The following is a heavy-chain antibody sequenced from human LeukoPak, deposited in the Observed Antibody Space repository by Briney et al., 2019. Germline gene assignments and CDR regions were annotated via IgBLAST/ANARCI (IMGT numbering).Heavy chain of an antibody. J-gene: IGHJ4*02. CDR3: ARAIGGVIGVTVDSYYFDC. CDR2: IIPISGTA. D-gene: IGHD2-21*01. CDR1: GGTFNSYA. V-gene: IGHV1-69*01. Sequence: SVNVSCKASGGTFNSYAFTWVRQAPGQGLEWMGGIIPISGTANYAQKLQGRLTITADESTSTAYMELSNLRSEDTAVYYCARAIGGVIGVTVDSYYFDCWGQGTLVTVSS.